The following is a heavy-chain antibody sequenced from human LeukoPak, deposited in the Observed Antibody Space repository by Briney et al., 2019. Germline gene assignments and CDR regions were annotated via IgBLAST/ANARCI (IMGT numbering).Heavy chain of an antibody. V-gene: IGHV4-59*01. CDR2: IYYSGST. Sequence: SETLSLTCTVSGGSISSYYWSWLRQPPGKGLEWIGYIYYSGSTNYNPSLKSRVTISVDTSKNQFSLKLSSVTAADTAVYYCARVGGDYSDAFDIWGQGTMVTASS. J-gene: IGHJ3*02. CDR3: ARVGGDYSDAFDI. D-gene: IGHD4-17*01. CDR1: GGSISSYY.